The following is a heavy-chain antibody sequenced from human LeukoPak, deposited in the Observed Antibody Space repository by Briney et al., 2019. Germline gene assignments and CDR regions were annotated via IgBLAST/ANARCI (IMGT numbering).Heavy chain of an antibody. D-gene: IGHD3-16*01. Sequence: WASVKVSCKASGYTFSMYGVSWVRQAPGQGLEWTGWISAYNGNTNYVQRLQGRVTMATDTSTSTAYMELRSLRSDDTAVYYCARGRGALPLTTFFDYWGQGTLVTVSS. CDR1: GYTFSMYG. J-gene: IGHJ4*02. CDR3: ARGRGALPLTTFFDY. CDR2: ISAYNGNT. V-gene: IGHV1-18*04.